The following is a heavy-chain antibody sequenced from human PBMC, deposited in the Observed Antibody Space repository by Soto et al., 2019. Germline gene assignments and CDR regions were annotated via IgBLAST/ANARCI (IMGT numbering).Heavy chain of an antibody. D-gene: IGHD3-10*01. J-gene: IGHJ3*02. CDR3: ARRYGSSFDT. V-gene: IGHV4-59*08. CDR1: GGSISSYY. CDR2: IYYSGGT. Sequence: QVQLQESGPGLVKPSETLSLTCTVSGGSISSYYWSWIRQPPGKGLEWIGYIYYSGGTNYTPSLQSTVTFAVDASKNQVSLTVSSVTAADTAVYYCARRYGSSFDTWGQGTMVTVSS.